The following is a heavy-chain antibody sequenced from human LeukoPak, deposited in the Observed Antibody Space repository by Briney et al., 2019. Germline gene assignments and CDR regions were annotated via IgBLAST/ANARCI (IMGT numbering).Heavy chain of an antibody. J-gene: IGHJ5*02. CDR3: AKDRGEHWFDP. V-gene: IGHV3-23*01. CDR2: ISGSGDRT. D-gene: IGHD1-1*01. CDR1: GFTFSSAA. Sequence: GGSLRLSCAASGFTFSSAAMSWVRQAPGKGLEWVSAISGSGDRTYTADSVKGRFSISRDNSKGTLHLQMNSLRAEDTAIYYCAKDRGEHWFDPWGQGALVTVSS.